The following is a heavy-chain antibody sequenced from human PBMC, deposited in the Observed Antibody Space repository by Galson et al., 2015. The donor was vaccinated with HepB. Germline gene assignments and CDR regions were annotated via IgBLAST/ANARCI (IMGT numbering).Heavy chain of an antibody. Sequence: SVKVSCKAAGGTFSRYTISWVRQAPGQGLEWMGRILPMFGIANYAQTFQGKVTITADKTTNTVYMALSSLRSEDTAVYYCGRGTGSGTYTWFDLWGQGTLVTVSS. J-gene: IGHJ5*02. CDR3: GRGTGSGTYTWFDL. CDR1: GGTFSRYT. CDR2: ILPMFGIA. V-gene: IGHV1-69*02. D-gene: IGHD3-10*01.